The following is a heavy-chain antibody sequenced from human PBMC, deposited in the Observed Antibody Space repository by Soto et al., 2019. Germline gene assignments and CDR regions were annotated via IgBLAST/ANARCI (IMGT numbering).Heavy chain of an antibody. Sequence: ESGGGLVKPGGSLRLSCAASGFTFSSYSMNWVRQAPGKGLEWVSSISSSSSYIYYADSVKGRFTISRDNAKNSLYLQMNSLRAEDTAVYYCAREASSYSYYFDYWGQGTLVTVSS. CDR1: GFTFSSYS. V-gene: IGHV3-21*01. D-gene: IGHD2-15*01. J-gene: IGHJ4*02. CDR2: ISSSSSYI. CDR3: AREASSYSYYFDY.